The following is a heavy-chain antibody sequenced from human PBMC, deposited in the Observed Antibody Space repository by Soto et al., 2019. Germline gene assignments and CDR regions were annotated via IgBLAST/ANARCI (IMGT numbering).Heavy chain of an antibody. Sequence: QVQLVESGGGVVQPGRSLRLSCAASGFTFRSYAMHWVRQAPGKGLEWVAVISYDGNIKYYADSVKGRFTISRDNSKNTLYLQMNSLRAEDTAVYYCAKDTLGFCINTSCGGYGMDVWGQGTTVTVSS. CDR2: ISYDGNIK. J-gene: IGHJ6*02. D-gene: IGHD2-2*01. CDR1: GFTFRSYA. V-gene: IGHV3-30*18. CDR3: AKDTLGFCINTSCGGYGMDV.